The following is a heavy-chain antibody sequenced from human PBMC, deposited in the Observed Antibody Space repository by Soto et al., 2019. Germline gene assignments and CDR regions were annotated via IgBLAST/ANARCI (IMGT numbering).Heavy chain of an antibody. V-gene: IGHV4-59*01. D-gene: IGHD2-2*01. CDR2: IYYSGST. CDR3: AKYQRAKYYFDY. CDR1: GGSISSYY. J-gene: IGHJ4*02. Sequence: QVQLQESGPGLVKPSETLSLTCTVSGGSISSYYWSWIRQPPGKGLEWIGYIYYSGSTNYNPSLKSRVTISVDTSKNQFSLKLSSVTAADTAVYYCAKYQRAKYYFDYWGQGTLVTVSS.